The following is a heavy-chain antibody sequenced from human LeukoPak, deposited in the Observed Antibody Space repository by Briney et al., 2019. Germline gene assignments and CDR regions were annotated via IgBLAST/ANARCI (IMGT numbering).Heavy chain of an antibody. CDR2: INTNTGNP. J-gene: IGHJ6*03. CDR3: ARNSSSWYPSYYYYYYMDV. CDR1: GYTFTSYA. Sequence: GASVKVSCKASGYTFTSYAMNWVRQAPGQGLEWMGWINTNTGNPTYAQGFTGRFVFSLDTSVSTAYLQISSLKAEDTAVCYCARNSSSWYPSYYYYYYMDVWGKGTTVTVSS. V-gene: IGHV7-4-1*02. D-gene: IGHD6-13*01.